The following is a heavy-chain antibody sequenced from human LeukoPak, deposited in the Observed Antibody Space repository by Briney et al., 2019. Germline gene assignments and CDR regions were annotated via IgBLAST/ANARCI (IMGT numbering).Heavy chain of an antibody. J-gene: IGHJ4*02. CDR3: ATLLSRIPYLTQIGY. CDR1: GYTFTNYY. CDR2: TDPIGGST. Sequence: ASVRVSCKASGYTFTNYYIHWVRQAPGQGLEWMGITDPIGGSTNYAQKFQGRVTMTEDTSTDTAYMELSSLRSEDTAVYYCATLLSRIPYLTQIGYWGQGTLVTVSS. V-gene: IGHV1-46*01. D-gene: IGHD5-18*01.